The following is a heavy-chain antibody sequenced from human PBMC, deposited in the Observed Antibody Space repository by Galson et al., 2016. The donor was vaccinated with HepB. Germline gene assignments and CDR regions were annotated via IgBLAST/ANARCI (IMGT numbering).Heavy chain of an antibody. CDR2: TSISGDVT. D-gene: IGHD6-19*01. CDR3: VKDGAGAGWYDFDY. V-gene: IGHV3-64D*06. CDR1: GFTFTYYS. Sequence: SLRLSFAASGFTFTYYSMHWVRQAPGKGLEYVSSTSISGDVTHYGDAVEGRFTISRDNSKDTLYLQMSSLIPDDTALYYCVKDGAGAGWYDFDYWGQGTLVTVSS. J-gene: IGHJ4*02.